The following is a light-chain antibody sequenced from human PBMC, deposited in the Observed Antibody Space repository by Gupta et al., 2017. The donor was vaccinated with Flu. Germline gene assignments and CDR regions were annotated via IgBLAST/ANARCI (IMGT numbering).Light chain of an antibody. CDR2: QAS. J-gene: IGKJ1*01. Sequence: GDSVTCTCRARQTVTTSLAWYQQQPGGPPQLFIFQASTIHGGVPSTFSGSGSGTDFNPPISSLQPDDVATYYCQHYDSYPLTFGQGTKVEFK. CDR3: QHYDSYPLT. CDR1: QTVTTS. V-gene: IGKV1-5*03.